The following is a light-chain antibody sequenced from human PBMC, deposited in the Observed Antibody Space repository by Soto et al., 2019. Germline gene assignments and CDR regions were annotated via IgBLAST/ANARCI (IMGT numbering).Light chain of an antibody. Sequence: EIVLTQSPGTLSLSPGERATLSCRTSQTVSSTYFAWYQQGTGQAHRXXFYDASTRATGIPDRFSCIGSQRDFTLTISRLEPEDAAIYYGQQFGSSPITFGQGTRLEIK. J-gene: IGKJ5*01. V-gene: IGKV3-20*01. CDR2: DAS. CDR3: QQFGSSPIT. CDR1: QTVSSTY.